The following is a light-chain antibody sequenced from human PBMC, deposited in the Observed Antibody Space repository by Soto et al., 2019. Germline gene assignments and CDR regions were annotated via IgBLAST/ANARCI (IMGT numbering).Light chain of an antibody. CDR1: QGISSY. J-gene: IGKJ4*01. CDR2: AAS. CDR3: QQSYSFPRT. Sequence: IQLTRSPSSLSASVGDRVTITCRASQGISSYLAWYQQKPGKAPKLLIYAASTLQSGVPSRFSGSGSGTDFTLTISSLQPEDFATYYCQQSYSFPRTFGGGTKVEFK. V-gene: IGKV1-9*01.